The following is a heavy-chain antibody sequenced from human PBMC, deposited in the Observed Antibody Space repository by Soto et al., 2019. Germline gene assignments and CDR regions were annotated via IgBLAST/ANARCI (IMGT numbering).Heavy chain of an antibody. CDR2: IYPGDSDT. Sequence: PGESLKISCKGSGYSFTSYWIGWVRQMPGTGLEWMGIIYPGDSDTRYSPSFQGQVTISADKSISTAYLQWSSLKASDTAMYYCARLKVGYYGSGSSSRYYYYGMDVWGQGTTVTV. D-gene: IGHD3-10*01. V-gene: IGHV5-51*01. CDR1: GYSFTSYW. CDR3: ARLKVGYYGSGSSSRYYYYGMDV. J-gene: IGHJ6*02.